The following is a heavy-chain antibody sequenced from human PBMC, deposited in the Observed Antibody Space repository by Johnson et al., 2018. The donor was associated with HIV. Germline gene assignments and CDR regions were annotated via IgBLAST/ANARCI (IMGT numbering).Heavy chain of an antibody. J-gene: IGHJ3*02. CDR3: AKDQPHRIVGATEKLAFDI. CDR2: ISYDGSNK. V-gene: IGHV3-30-3*01. CDR1: GFTFSSYD. Sequence: QVQLLESGGGVVLPGGSLRLSCAASGFTFSSYDMHWVRQAPGKGLEWVALISYDGSNKYYADSVKGRFTISRDNSKTTLYLQMNSLRADDTAVYYCAKDQPHRIVGATEKLAFDIWGQGTMVTVSS. D-gene: IGHD1-26*01.